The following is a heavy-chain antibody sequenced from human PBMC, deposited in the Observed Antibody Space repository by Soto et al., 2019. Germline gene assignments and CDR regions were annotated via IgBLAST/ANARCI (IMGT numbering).Heavy chain of an antibody. CDR1: GFSFSTSGVG. CDR2: IYWNDDK. CDR3: AHRASNEATIGF. J-gene: IGHJ4*02. Sequence: QITLKESGPTLVKPTQTLTLTCTFSGFSFSTSGVGVGWIRQPPGKALEWLAIIYWNDDKRYSPSLQSRLTITKDTSKKQVVLTMTNMDPVDTATYYCAHRASNEATIGFWGQGTLVTVSS. D-gene: IGHD5-12*01. V-gene: IGHV2-5*01.